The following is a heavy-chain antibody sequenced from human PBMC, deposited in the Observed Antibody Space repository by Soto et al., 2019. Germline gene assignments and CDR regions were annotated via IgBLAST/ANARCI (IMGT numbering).Heavy chain of an antibody. CDR3: TRPFGATIP. Sequence: GESLKIFCTASGFTFGDYAMSWFRQAPGKGLEWVGFIRSKAYGGTTEYAASVKGRFTISRDDSKSIAYLQMNSLKTEDTAVYYCTRPFGATIPWGQGTLVTVSS. CDR1: GFTFGDYA. D-gene: IGHD5-12*01. CDR2: IRSKAYGGTT. J-gene: IGHJ4*02. V-gene: IGHV3-49*03.